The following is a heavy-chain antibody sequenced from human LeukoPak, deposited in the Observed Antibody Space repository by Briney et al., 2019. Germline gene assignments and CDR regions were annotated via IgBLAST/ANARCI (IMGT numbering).Heavy chain of an antibody. Sequence: GGSLRLSCTASGFTFGDYAMSWVRQAPGKGLEWVGFIRSNTFGGTGEYAASVKGRFIISRDDSKSIAYLQMNSLKTEDTAVYYCARGTGSGWYTYFDYWGQGTLVTVSS. CDR1: GFTFGDYA. CDR2: IRSNTFGGTG. J-gene: IGHJ4*02. CDR3: ARGTGSGWYTYFDY. D-gene: IGHD6-19*01. V-gene: IGHV3-49*04.